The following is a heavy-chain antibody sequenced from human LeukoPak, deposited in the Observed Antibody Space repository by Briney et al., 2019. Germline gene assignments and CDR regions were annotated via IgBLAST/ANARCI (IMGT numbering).Heavy chain of an antibody. V-gene: IGHV1-69*06. D-gene: IGHD2-15*01. Sequence: SVKVSCKASGGTFTSYAISGGGQAPGQGLEGRGGIIPIFGTANYAQKFQGRVTITADKSTSTAYMELSSLRSEDTAVYYCARVRCSGGSCFAGYYYCYMDVWGKGTTVTVSS. CDR1: GGTFTSYA. J-gene: IGHJ6*03. CDR2: IIPIFGTA. CDR3: ARVRCSGGSCFAGYYYCYMDV.